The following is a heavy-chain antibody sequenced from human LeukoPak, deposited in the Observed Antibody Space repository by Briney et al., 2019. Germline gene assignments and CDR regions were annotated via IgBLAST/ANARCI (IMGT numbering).Heavy chain of an antibody. CDR1: VFTFSRAW. CDR2: FKRKTDGGTT. Sequence: GGSLRLSCAASVFTFSRAWMNWVRQAPGKGVEWVGRFKRKTDGGTTDYGAPVKGRFTISRDDSESTLYLQMNSLKTEDTALYYCTADLRGDYAPSLASWGQGTLVTVSS. CDR3: TADLRGDYAPSLAS. D-gene: IGHD4-17*01. J-gene: IGHJ4*02. V-gene: IGHV3-15*01.